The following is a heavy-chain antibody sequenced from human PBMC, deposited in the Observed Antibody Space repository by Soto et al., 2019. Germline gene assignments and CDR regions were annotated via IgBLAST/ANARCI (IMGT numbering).Heavy chain of an antibody. V-gene: IGHV1-2*02. CDR3: AARSWDYYYYGMDV. Sequence: GASVKVSCKASGYTFTGYYIHWVRQAPGQGLEWMGWINPNSGGTNYAQKFQGRVTMTRDTSISTAYMELSRLRSDDTAVYYCAARSWDYYYYGMDVWGQGTTVTVSS. D-gene: IGHD3-16*01. J-gene: IGHJ6*02. CDR2: INPNSGGT. CDR1: GYTFTGYY.